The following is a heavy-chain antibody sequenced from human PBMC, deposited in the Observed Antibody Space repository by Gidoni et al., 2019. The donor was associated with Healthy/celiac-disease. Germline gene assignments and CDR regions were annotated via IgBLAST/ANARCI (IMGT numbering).Heavy chain of an antibody. D-gene: IGHD4-17*01. CDR1: GFTFSSYA. J-gene: IGHJ2*01. V-gene: IGHV3-23*01. Sequence: EVQLLESGGGLVQPGGSLRLSCAASGFTFSSYAMSWVRQAPGKGLEWVSAISGSGGSTYYADSVKGRFTISRDNSKNTLYLQMNSLRAEDTAVYYCAKTDNDYGDSYWYFDLWGRGTLVTVSS. CDR2: ISGSGGST. CDR3: AKTDNDYGDSYWYFDL.